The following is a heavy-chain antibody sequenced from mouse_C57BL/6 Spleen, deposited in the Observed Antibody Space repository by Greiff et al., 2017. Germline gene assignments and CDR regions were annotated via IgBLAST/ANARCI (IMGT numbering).Heavy chain of an antibody. J-gene: IGHJ2*01. Sequence: DVMLVESGGGLVKPGGSLKLSCAASGFPFSSYAMSWVRQTPEKRLAWVATISDGGSYPYYPDNVKGRFTIARDNAKYNLYLQMSHLQSEDTAMYYCARDYYVSSTDYWGQGTTLTVSS. V-gene: IGHV5-4*01. CDR1: GFPFSSYA. CDR3: ARDYYVSSTDY. CDR2: ISDGGSYP. D-gene: IGHD1-1*01.